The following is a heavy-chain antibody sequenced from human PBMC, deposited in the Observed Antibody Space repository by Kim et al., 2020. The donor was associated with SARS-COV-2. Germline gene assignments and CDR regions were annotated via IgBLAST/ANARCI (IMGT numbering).Heavy chain of an antibody. Sequence: GGSLRLSCAGSGFTFNDYWMSWVRQAAGKGLEWVANMNPDGSKRYYRDSVRGRFTISRDNAKNSLYLQMNSLRADDTAVYYCAKEIPGGAVALSSWGQGT. V-gene: IGHV3-7*01. D-gene: IGHD5-12*01. CDR3: AKEIPGGAVALSS. CDR2: MNPDGSKR. CDR1: GFTFNDYW. J-gene: IGHJ5*02.